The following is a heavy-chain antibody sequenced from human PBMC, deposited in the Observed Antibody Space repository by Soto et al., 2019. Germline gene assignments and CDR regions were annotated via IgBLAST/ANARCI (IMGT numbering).Heavy chain of an antibody. CDR3: ASGPGFPRIAFDH. V-gene: IGHV1-18*01. D-gene: IGHD3-3*01. CDR2: INTKNGRT. Sequence: ASVKVSFKASGYTFTRSGISWVRQAPGQGLEWMGWINTKNGRTSYAQRFQDRVTMTTNTSTNSAFIEVRILTSDDTAVYYCASGPGFPRIAFDHWGQGTLVTVSS. J-gene: IGHJ4*02. CDR1: GYTFTRSG.